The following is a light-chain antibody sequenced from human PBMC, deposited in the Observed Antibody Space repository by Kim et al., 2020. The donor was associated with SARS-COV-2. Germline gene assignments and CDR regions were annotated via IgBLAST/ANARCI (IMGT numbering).Light chain of an antibody. CDR2: EDT. CDR3: QAWDSSTAI. CDR1: ELGDKY. Sequence: SYELTQPPSVSVSPGQTASITCSGDELGDKYVFWYQQKPGQSPVLVIYEDTKRPSGIPERFSASNSGNTATLTISGTQAMDEADYYCQAWDSSTAIFGGG. J-gene: IGLJ2*01. V-gene: IGLV3-1*01.